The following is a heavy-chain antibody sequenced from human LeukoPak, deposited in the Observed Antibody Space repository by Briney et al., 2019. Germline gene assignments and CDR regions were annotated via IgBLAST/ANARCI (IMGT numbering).Heavy chain of an antibody. J-gene: IGHJ5*02. CDR1: ADTFTIYY. CDR3: ARGEDGDYAA. V-gene: IGHV1-46*01. Sequence: ASVIVSCRASADTFTIYYMNLVRQTPGQVRLRMVIINTSGGSTSYAQKFQGRVTMTRDVSTSTVYMELSSLRSEDTAVYYCARGEDGDYAAWGQGTLVTVST. D-gene: IGHD4-17*01. CDR2: INTSGGST.